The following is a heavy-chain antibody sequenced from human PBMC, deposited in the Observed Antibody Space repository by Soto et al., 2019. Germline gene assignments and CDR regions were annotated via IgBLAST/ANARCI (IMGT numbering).Heavy chain of an antibody. V-gene: IGHV3-74*01. Sequence: GGSLRLSCAASGFTFSSYWMHWVRQAPGKGLVWVSRINSYGSSTSYADSVKGRFTISRDNAKNTLYLQMNSLRAEDTAVYYCARALPIYGDYFDYWGQGTLVTVSS. CDR1: GFTFSSYW. CDR2: INSYGSST. J-gene: IGHJ4*02. D-gene: IGHD4-17*01. CDR3: ARALPIYGDYFDY.